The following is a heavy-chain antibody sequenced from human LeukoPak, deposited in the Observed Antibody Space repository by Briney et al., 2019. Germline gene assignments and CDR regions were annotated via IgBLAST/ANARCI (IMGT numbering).Heavy chain of an antibody. D-gene: IGHD2-15*01. J-gene: IGHJ6*02. Sequence: GASVKVSSTASGYTFSSYDINWVRQAPGQGLEWMGWMNPNSGHTGYAQKFQGRVTMTRNTSISTAYMELSSLRSEDTAVYYCARVRGSYYYYGMDVWGQGTTVTVSS. CDR1: GYTFSSYD. CDR3: ARVRGSYYYYGMDV. V-gene: IGHV1-8*01. CDR2: MNPNSGHT.